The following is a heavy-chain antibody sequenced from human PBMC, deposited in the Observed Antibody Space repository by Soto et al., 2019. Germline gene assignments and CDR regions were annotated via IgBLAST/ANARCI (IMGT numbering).Heavy chain of an antibody. J-gene: IGHJ4*02. V-gene: IGHV1-46*01. Sequence: QVKLVQSGAEVKKPGASVKVSCKTSGYSFTNYYIHWVRQAPGQGLEWMGIINPNGGSTSYAQKFQGRVTMTRDTSTSTVYMDLSSLRSDDTAVYYCGTRVTGGIRYWGQGTLVTVSS. CDR1: GYSFTNYY. CDR2: INPNGGST. CDR3: GTRVTGGIRY. D-gene: IGHD3-16*01.